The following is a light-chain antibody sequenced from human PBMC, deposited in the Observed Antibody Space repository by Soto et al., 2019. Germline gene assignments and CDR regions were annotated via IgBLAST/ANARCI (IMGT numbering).Light chain of an antibody. Sequence: IHMTQSPSSLSASVGDRVTITCRASQRITTYLNWYQQKPGKAPKLLVSTAATLQGGVPSRFSGSGSATDFTLTITTLQPEDFATCFCQQSYSTPYTFGQGTKLEIK. CDR2: TAA. CDR3: QQSYSTPYT. V-gene: IGKV1-39*01. CDR1: QRITTY. J-gene: IGKJ2*01.